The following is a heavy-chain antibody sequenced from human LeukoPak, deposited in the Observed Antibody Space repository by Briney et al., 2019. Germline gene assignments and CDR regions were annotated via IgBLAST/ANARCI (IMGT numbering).Heavy chain of an antibody. J-gene: IGHJ3*02. CDR2: IWYDGSNK. Sequence: GGSLRLSCTASGFTFSNYGMHWVRQAPGKGLEWVAVIWYDGSNKYYADSVKGRFTISRDNSKNTLYLQMNSLRAEDTAVYYCAKGRGAFDIWGQGTMVIVSS. CDR1: GFTFSNYG. D-gene: IGHD3-10*01. CDR3: AKGRGAFDI. V-gene: IGHV3-30*02.